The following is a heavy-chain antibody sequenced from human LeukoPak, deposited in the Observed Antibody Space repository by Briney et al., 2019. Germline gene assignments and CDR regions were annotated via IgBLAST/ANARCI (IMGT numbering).Heavy chain of an antibody. CDR2: VYSTGTT. D-gene: IGHD1-1*01. V-gene: IGHV4-4*07. Sequence: ASETLSLTCTVSGGSINNYYWSCIRQPAGEGLEWIGRVYSTGTTYYSPSLKSRLTMSVDKSKNQFSLKLSSVTAADTAVYYCARKGTGFFDFWAKGTMSTVS. J-gene: IGHJ3*01. CDR1: GGSINNYY. CDR3: ARKGTGFFDF.